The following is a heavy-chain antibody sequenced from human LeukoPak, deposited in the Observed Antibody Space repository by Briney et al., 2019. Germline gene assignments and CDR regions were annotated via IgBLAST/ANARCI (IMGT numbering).Heavy chain of an antibody. CDR2: INHSGST. V-gene: IGHV4-34*01. J-gene: IGHJ4*02. CDR1: GGSFSGYY. D-gene: IGHD3-10*01. CDR3: ARGGTMVRGVIITFRRFDY. Sequence: SETLSLTCAVYGGSFSGYYWSWICQPPGRGLEWVGEINHSGSTNYNPSLKSRVTISVDTSKNQFSLKLSSVTAADTAVYYCARGGTMVRGVIITFRRFDYWGQGTLVTVSS.